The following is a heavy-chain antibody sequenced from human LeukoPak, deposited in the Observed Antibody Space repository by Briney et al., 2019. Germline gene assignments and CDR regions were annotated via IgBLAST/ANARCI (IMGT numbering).Heavy chain of an antibody. J-gene: IGHJ4*02. CDR3: ANSHSSSSQGGY. CDR1: GYTLTSYV. V-gene: IGHV3-23*01. CDR2: IIAIGDIT. D-gene: IGHD6-6*01. Sequence: RGSLRVSSAASGYTLTSYVMISVRQTLRGGLERGSSIIAIGDITYSADHVKGRFTILRDTSRNTLDLQMNSLRSEGTGLYYWANSHSSSSQGGYWGGGPLVSVSS.